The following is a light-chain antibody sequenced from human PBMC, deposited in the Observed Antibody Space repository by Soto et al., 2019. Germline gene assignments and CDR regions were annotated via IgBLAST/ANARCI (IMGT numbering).Light chain of an antibody. CDR1: QSISSY. Sequence: DIQMTQSPSSLSASVGDRVTITCRASQSISSYLNWYQQKPGKAPKLLIYAASSLQSGVPSRFSGSGSGTDFTLTISSLQPEDFATYYCQQSYSTLEIVGPGTKVDIK. CDR3: QQSYSTLEI. CDR2: AAS. J-gene: IGKJ3*01. V-gene: IGKV1-39*01.